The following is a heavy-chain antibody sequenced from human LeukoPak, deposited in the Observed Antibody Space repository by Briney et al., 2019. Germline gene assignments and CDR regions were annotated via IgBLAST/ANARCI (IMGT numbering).Heavy chain of an antibody. Sequence: ASVKVSCKASGGTFSSYAISWVRQAPGQGLEWMGWMNPNSGNTGYAQKLQGRVTMTRNTSISTAYMELSSLRSEDTAVYYCARAQGDYWGQGTLVTVSS. V-gene: IGHV1-8*02. CDR3: ARAQGDY. CDR1: GGTFSSYA. CDR2: MNPNSGNT. J-gene: IGHJ4*02.